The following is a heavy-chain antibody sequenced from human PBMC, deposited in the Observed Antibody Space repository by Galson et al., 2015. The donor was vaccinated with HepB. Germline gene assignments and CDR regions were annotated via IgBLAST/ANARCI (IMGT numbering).Heavy chain of an antibody. J-gene: IGHJ4*02. Sequence: SVKVSCKASGGTFSSYAISWVRQAPGQGLEWMGGIIPIFGTANYAQKFQGRVTITADESTSTAYMELSSLRSEDTAVYYCAREGYYDSSGYRALDIDYWGQGTLVTVSS. D-gene: IGHD3-22*01. V-gene: IGHV1-69*13. CDR2: IIPIFGTA. CDR1: GGTFSSYA. CDR3: AREGYYDSSGYRALDIDY.